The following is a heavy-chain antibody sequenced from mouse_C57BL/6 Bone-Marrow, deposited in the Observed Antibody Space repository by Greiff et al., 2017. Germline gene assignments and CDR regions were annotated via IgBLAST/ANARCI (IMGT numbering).Heavy chain of an antibody. D-gene: IGHD1-1*01. V-gene: IGHV1-39*01. CDR3: ASSAYYGSSYVDFYF. CDR2: INPNYGTT. CDR1: GYSFTDYN. Sequence: VQLQQSGPELVKPGASVKISCKASGYSFTDYNMNWVKQSHGKSLEWIGVINPNYGTTSSNKKFKGKATLTVDQSSSTASMQLNSLTSEDSADYDCASSAYYGSSYVDFYFWGTGTTVTVSS. J-gene: IGHJ1*03.